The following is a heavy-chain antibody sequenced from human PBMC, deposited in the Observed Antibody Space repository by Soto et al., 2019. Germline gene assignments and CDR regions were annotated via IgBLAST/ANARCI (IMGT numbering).Heavy chain of an antibody. CDR1: GFSLSTTRVA. Sequence: QITLKESGPTLVKPTQTITLTCTFSGFSLSTTRVAVGWIRQPPGKALEWLALIYWDDDKGYSPFLKSRLTLPQDTSKNQVVLTLTNMDPVDTATYYCSHIVVAGLGYYFDYWGQGTLVTVSS. V-gene: IGHV2-5*02. CDR3: SHIVVAGLGYYFDY. CDR2: IYWDDDK. J-gene: IGHJ4*02. D-gene: IGHD6-19*01.